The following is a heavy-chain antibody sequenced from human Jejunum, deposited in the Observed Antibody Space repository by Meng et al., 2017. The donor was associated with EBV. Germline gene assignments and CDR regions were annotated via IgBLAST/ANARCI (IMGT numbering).Heavy chain of an antibody. CDR1: GFHFSSYW. CDR2: INTDGSIT. J-gene: IGHJ4*02. V-gene: IGHV3-74*01. CDR3: AKDLSWNQADY. D-gene: IGHD1-14*01. Sequence: LLVEPRGGLVRPVGSLTLSCAASGFHFSSYWMHWFRQAPGKGLVWVSRINTDGSITNCADSVKGRFTISRDNARNTLYLQMNSLRAEDTAMYYCAKDLSWNQADYWGQGILVTVAS.